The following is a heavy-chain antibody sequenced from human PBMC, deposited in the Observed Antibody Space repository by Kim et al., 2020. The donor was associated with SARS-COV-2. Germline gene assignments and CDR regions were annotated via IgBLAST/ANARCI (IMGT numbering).Heavy chain of an antibody. Sequence: SETLSLTCTVSGGSISSSSYYWGWIRQPPGKGLEWIGSIYYSGSTYYNPSLKSRVTISVDTSKNQFSLKLSSVTAADTAVYYCARQAHYYDSSGYYFLWYFDLWGRGTLVTVSS. CDR3: ARQAHYYDSSGYYFLWYFDL. CDR2: IYYSGST. V-gene: IGHV4-39*01. CDR1: GGSISSSSYY. J-gene: IGHJ2*01. D-gene: IGHD3-22*01.